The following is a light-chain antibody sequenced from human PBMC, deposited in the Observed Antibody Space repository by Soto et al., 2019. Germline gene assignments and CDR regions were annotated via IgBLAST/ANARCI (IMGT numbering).Light chain of an antibody. J-gene: IGKJ4*01. Sequence: DIQLTQSPSFLYASVGDRVTITCRASQGISNYLAWYQQKPGKAPKVLIYSASTLESGVPLRFSGSGSGTEFTLTIGSLQPEDVATYYCQQVNSYPLTFGGGTRVEIK. CDR3: QQVNSYPLT. CDR2: SAS. CDR1: QGISNY. V-gene: IGKV1-9*01.